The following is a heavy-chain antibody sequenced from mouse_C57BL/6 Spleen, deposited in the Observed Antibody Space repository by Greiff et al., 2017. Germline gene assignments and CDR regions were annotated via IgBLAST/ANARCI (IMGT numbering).Heavy chain of an antibody. CDR1: GYSFTSGYY. CDR2: ISYDGSN. Sequence: EVQLQQSGPGLVKPSPSLSLTCSVSGYSFTSGYYWYLIRRFPGNKLEWVGYISYDGSNNYNPSLKNQITITRDTSTNPFFLKLNSVTTEDTATYYCARDQGFNTTVGDFDVRGTGATVTVAS. CDR3: ARDQGFNTTVGDFDV. V-gene: IGHV3-6*01. D-gene: IGHD1-1*01. J-gene: IGHJ1*03.